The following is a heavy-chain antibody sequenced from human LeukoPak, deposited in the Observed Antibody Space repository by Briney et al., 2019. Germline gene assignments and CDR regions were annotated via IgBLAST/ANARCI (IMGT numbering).Heavy chain of an antibody. J-gene: IGHJ4*02. CDR2: IGSAGGT. CDR1: GFTLSSYD. D-gene: IGHD3-22*01. CDR3: AKFLSDYYDSSGCDY. V-gene: IGHV3-13*01. Sequence: GGSLRLSCAASGFTLSSYDMHWVRQATGKGLEWVSAIGSAGGTYYPGSVKGRFTISRENAKNSLYLQMNSLRAEDTAVYYCAKFLSDYYDSSGCDYWGQGTLVTVSS.